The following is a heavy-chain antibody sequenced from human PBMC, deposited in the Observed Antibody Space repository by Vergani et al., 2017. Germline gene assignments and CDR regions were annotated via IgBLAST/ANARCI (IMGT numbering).Heavy chain of an antibody. CDR1: GFTFDDYG. CDR3: ARVRVRGSDKDAFDI. J-gene: IGHJ3*02. CDR2: INWNGGST. Sequence: VQLVESGGGVVQPGRSLRLSCAASGFTFDDYGMSWVRQAPGKGLEWVSGINWNGGSTGYADSVKGRFTISRDNAKNSLYLQMNSLRAEDTALYYCARVRVRGSDKDAFDIWGQGTMVTVSS. V-gene: IGHV3-20*04. D-gene: IGHD3-10*01.